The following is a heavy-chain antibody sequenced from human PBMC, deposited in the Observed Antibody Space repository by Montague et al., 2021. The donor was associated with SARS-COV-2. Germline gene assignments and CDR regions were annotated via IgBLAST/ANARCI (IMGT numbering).Heavy chain of an antibody. CDR3: ARARITMIVVVNAFDI. D-gene: IGHD3-22*01. Sequence: TLSLTCTVSGGSISSGGYYWSWIRRHPGKGLEWIGYIYYSGSTYYXPCLKSRVTISVDTSKNQFSLKLSSVTAADTAVYYCARARITMIVVVNAFDIWGQGTMVTVSS. CDR2: IYYSGST. V-gene: IGHV4-31*03. J-gene: IGHJ3*02. CDR1: GGSISSGGYY.